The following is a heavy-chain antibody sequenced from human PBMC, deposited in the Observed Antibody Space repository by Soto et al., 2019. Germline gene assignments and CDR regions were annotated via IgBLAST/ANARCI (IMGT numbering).Heavy chain of an antibody. Sequence: SETLSLTCAVSSDSISSGYYCDWIRRPPGKGLEWIGGIFHSGTPYYNPSLKSRLTISMDTSKTQFSLKLTSVTAADTAVYYCARRGSRSSSALPSYDYWGRGILVTVS. CDR1: SDSISSGYY. CDR3: ARRGSRSSSALPSYDY. J-gene: IGHJ4*02. V-gene: IGHV4-38-2*01. D-gene: IGHD3-22*01. CDR2: IFHSGTP.